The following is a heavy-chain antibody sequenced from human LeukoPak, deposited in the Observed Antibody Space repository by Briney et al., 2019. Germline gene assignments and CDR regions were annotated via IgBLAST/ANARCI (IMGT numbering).Heavy chain of an antibody. CDR1: GFTFSSYA. D-gene: IGHD3-9*01. CDR3: ARALTLTGPPDY. Sequence: GRSLRLSCAASGFTFSSYAMHWVRQAPGKGLEWVAVISYDGSNKYYADSVKGRFTISRDNAKNSLYLQMNSLRAEDTAVYYCARALTLTGPPDYWGQGTLVTVSS. J-gene: IGHJ4*02. CDR2: ISYDGSNK. V-gene: IGHV3-30*04.